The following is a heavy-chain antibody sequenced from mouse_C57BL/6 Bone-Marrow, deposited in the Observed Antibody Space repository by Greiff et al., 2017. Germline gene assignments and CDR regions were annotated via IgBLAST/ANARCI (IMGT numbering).Heavy chain of an antibody. CDR3: ARGFFDV. Sequence: VQLQQPGADLVMPGASVKLSCKASGYTFTSYWMHWVKQRPGQGLEWIGEIDPSDSYTNYNQKFKGKSTLTVDKSSSTAYMQLSSLTSEDSAVYYCARGFFDVWGTGTTVTVSS. CDR2: IDPSDSYT. CDR1: GYTFTSYW. V-gene: IGHV1-69*01. J-gene: IGHJ1*03.